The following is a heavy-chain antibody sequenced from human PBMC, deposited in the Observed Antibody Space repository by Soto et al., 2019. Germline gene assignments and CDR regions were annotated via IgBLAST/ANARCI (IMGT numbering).Heavy chain of an antibody. CDR3: ARDRSDNSNSYDAFDI. V-gene: IGHV1-69*06. J-gene: IGHJ3*02. Sequence: QVQLVQSGAEVKKPGSSVKVSCKASGGTFSSYAISWVRQAPGQGLEWMGGIIPIFGTANYAQKFQGRVTITADKSTSTAYMELSSLRSEDTAVYYCARDRSDNSNSYDAFDIWGQGTMVTVSS. CDR1: GGTFSSYA. CDR2: IIPIFGTA. D-gene: IGHD1-20*01.